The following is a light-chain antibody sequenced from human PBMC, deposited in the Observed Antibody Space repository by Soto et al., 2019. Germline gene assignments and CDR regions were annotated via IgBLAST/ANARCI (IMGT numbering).Light chain of an antibody. CDR3: QQYGSSGT. CDR2: GAS. Sequence: EFVLTQSPGTLSLSPWERATLSCRASQTVRNNYLAWYQQKPGQAPRLLIYGASNRATGIPDRFSGSGSGTDFTLTISRLEPEDFAVYYCQQYGSSGTFGQGTKVDI. CDR1: QTVRNNY. J-gene: IGKJ1*01. V-gene: IGKV3-20*01.